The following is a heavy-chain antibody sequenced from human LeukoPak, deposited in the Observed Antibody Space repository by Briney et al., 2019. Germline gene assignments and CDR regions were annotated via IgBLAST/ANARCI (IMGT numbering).Heavy chain of an antibody. Sequence: SETLSPTCAVYGGSFSGYQWSWIRQPPGKGLEWIGEIEHSGTTTYNPSLKSRVAISVDTSKSQFSLDLFSVTAADTAVYYCARGIRGHPTVYYYYSYMDVWDTGTTVTVSS. CDR2: IEHSGTT. J-gene: IGHJ6*03. V-gene: IGHV4-34*01. CDR1: GGSFSGYQ. D-gene: IGHD4-11*01. CDR3: ARGIRGHPTVYYYYSYMDV.